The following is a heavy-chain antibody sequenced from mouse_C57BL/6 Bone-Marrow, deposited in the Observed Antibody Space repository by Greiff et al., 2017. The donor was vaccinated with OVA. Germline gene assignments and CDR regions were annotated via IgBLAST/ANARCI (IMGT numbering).Heavy chain of an antibody. CDR1: GFTFSSYG. V-gene: IGHV5-6*01. CDR3: ARHYYGSSYY. D-gene: IGHD1-1*01. Sequence: EVMLVESGGDLVKPGGSLKLSCAASGFTFSSYGMSWVRQTPDKRLEWVATISSGGSYTYYPDSVKGRFTISRDNAKNTLYLQMSSLKCEDTAMYYCARHYYGSSYYWGQGTTLTVSS. CDR2: ISSGGSYT. J-gene: IGHJ2*01.